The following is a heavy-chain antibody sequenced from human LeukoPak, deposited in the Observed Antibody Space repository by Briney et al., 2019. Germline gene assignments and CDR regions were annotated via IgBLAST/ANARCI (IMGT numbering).Heavy chain of an antibody. V-gene: IGHV3-30*02. CDR1: GLVFSRSG. CDR2: LQYDENEI. CDR3: VSEERAVKDS. Sequence: PGGSLRLSCAAPGLVFSRSGMHWIRQAPGKGLEWVAFLQYDENEIYYAESVKGRFTIFRDNSKNTLYLQMSSLRSDDTAVYYCVSEERAVKDSWGQGTLVSVSS. D-gene: IGHD3-10*01. J-gene: IGHJ4*02.